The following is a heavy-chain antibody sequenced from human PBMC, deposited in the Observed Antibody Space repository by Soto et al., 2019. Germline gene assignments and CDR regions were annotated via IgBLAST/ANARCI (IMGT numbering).Heavy chain of an antibody. V-gene: IGHV6-1*01. CDR1: GDSVSSNSAA. CDR3: ASGAFTRFDY. Sequence: QVQLQQSGPGLVKPSQTLSLTCAISGDSVSSNSAAWNWIRQSPSRGLEWLGRTYYRSKRYNEFSVSVKNRITIHPDTSKNQSYLQLNSVTPEDRAVDYCASGAFTRFDYWGQGTLVTVSS. J-gene: IGHJ4*02. CDR2: TYYRSKRYN. D-gene: IGHD1-1*01.